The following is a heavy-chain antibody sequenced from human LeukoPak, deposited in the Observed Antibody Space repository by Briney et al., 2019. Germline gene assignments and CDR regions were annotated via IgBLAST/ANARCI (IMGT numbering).Heavy chain of an antibody. V-gene: IGHV3-7*01. CDR3: AREYDFWSGLSPPDY. D-gene: IGHD3-3*01. J-gene: IGHJ4*02. CDR2: IKQDGSEK. CDR1: GFTFSSYW. Sequence: QAGGSLRLSCAASGFTFSSYWMHWVRQAPGKGLEWVANIKQDGSEKYYVDSVKGRFTISRDNAKNSLYLQMNSLRAEDTAVYYCAREYDFWSGLSPPDYWGQGTLVTVSS.